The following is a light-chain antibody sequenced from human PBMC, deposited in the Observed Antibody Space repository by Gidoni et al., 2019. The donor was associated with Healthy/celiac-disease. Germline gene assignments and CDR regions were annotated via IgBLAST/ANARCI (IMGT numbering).Light chain of an antibody. Sequence: EIVFSQSPGPLSLSPGERATLSCRASHSVSSSYLAWYQQKPGQAPRLLIYGASSRATGIPDRFSGSGSGTDFTLTISRLEPEDFAVYYCQQYGSSSYTFGQGTKLEIK. CDR3: QQYGSSSYT. CDR1: HSVSSSY. V-gene: IGKV3-20*01. CDR2: GAS. J-gene: IGKJ2*01.